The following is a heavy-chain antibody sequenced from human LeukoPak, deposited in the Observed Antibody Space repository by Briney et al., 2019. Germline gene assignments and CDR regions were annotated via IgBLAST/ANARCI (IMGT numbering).Heavy chain of an antibody. V-gene: IGHV3-23*01. CDR1: GFTFSSYV. J-gene: IGHJ4*02. CDR3: AKDVGKWESLHFFDY. D-gene: IGHD1-26*01. Sequence: GGSLRLSCAASGFTFSSYVMSWGRQAPGKGLEWVSTINKNGGETYYADSVKGRFTISRDNSRNTLYLQMNSLRAEDTAVYYCAKDVGKWESLHFFDYWGQGTLVTVSS. CDR2: INKNGGET.